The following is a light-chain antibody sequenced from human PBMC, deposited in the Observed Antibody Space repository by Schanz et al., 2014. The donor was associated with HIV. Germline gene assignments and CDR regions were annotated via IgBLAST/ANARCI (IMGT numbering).Light chain of an antibody. Sequence: EIVLTQSPGTLSLSPGERATLSCRASQSVGKYLAWYQQKPGQAPRLLIYDASNRTTGIPARFSGSGSGTGFTLTISSLEPEDFAVYYCQYFGNSGGTFGGGTKVEIK. CDR1: QSVGKY. CDR3: QYFGNSGGT. CDR2: DAS. J-gene: IGKJ4*01. V-gene: IGKV3-11*01.